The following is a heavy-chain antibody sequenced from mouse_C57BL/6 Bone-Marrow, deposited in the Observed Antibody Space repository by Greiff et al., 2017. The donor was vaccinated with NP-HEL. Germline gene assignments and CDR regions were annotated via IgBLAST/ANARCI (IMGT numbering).Heavy chain of an antibody. CDR1: GYTFTSYG. D-gene: IGHD1-1*01. CDR2: IYPRSGNT. J-gene: IGHJ2*01. Sequence: QVQLQQSGAELARPGASVKLSCKASGYTFTSYGISWVKQRTGQGLEWIGEIYPRSGNTYYNEKFKGKATLTADKSSSTAYMELRSLTSEDAAVYFGARGSITTVVAPFDYWGQGTTLTVSS. V-gene: IGHV1-81*01. CDR3: ARGSITTVVAPFDY.